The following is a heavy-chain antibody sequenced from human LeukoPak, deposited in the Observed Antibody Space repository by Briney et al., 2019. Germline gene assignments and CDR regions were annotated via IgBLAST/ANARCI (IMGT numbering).Heavy chain of an antibody. Sequence: SETLSLTCTVSGGSISSYYWSWIRQPPGKGLEWIGSIYYSGSTYYNPSLKSRVTISVDTSKNQFSLKLSSVTAADTAVYYCARYKTPLSALDIWGQGTMVTVSS. CDR1: GGSISSYY. CDR2: IYYSGST. J-gene: IGHJ3*02. D-gene: IGHD5-24*01. CDR3: ARYKTPLSALDI. V-gene: IGHV4-59*04.